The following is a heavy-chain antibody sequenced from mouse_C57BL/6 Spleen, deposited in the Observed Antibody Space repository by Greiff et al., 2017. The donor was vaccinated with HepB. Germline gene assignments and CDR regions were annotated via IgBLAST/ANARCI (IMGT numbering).Heavy chain of an antibody. V-gene: IGHV5-12*01. CDR3: ARRLRRDYAMDY. CDR2: ISNGGGST. J-gene: IGHJ4*01. Sequence: EVKLMESGGGLVQPGGSLKLSCAASGFTFSDYYMYWVRQTPEKRLEWVAYISNGGGSTYYPDTVKGRFTISRDNAKNTLYLQMSRLKSEDTAMYYCARRLRRDYAMDYWGQGTSVTVSS. D-gene: IGHD2-4*01. CDR1: GFTFSDYY.